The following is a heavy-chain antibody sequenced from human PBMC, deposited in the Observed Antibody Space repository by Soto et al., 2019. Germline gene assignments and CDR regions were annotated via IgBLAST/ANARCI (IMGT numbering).Heavy chain of an antibody. D-gene: IGHD2-15*01. CDR1: SGSIGGSSYY. V-gene: IGHV4-39*01. J-gene: IGHJ4*02. CDR2: IYYTGNT. Sequence: PSETLSLTCTVSSGSIGGSSYYWGWVRQPPGKGLEWIGSIYYTGNTYYNPSLKSRVTLSVDTSKNQFSLKLSSVTAADTAVYYCAIVAVAATQGYWGQGTPVTVSS. CDR3: AIVAVAATQGY.